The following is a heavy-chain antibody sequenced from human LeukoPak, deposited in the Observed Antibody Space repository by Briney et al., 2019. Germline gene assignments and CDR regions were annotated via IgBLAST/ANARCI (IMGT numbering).Heavy chain of an antibody. CDR2: ISYDGSNK. J-gene: IGHJ4*02. D-gene: IGHD3-10*01. Sequence: GGSLRLSCAASGFTFSSYAMHWVRQAPGKALEWVAVISYDGSNKYYADSVKGRFTISRDNSKNTLYLQMNSLRAEDTAVYYCARDLMVRGVGDYWGQGTLVTVSS. V-gene: IGHV3-30-3*01. CDR1: GFTFSSYA. CDR3: ARDLMVRGVGDY.